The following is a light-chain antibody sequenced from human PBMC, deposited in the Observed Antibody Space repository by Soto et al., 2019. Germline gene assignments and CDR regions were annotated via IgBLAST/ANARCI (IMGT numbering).Light chain of an antibody. CDR2: AAS. Sequence: DIQMTQSPSSLSASVGDRVTITCRASQSINSYLNCYQQKPGKATNLLIYAASSLQSGVPSRFSGSGSKTDFTLTISSLQPKDFATYYCQQSYSTPYSFGQRTRLDI. CDR1: QSINSY. CDR3: QQSYSTPYS. J-gene: IGKJ2*03. V-gene: IGKV1-39*01.